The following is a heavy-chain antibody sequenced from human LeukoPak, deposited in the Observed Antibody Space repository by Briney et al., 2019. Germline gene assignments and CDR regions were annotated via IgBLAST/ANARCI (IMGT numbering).Heavy chain of an antibody. D-gene: IGHD6-6*01. J-gene: IGHJ4*02. CDR2: IYYSGST. Sequence: NSSETLSLTCTVSGGSISSSSYYWGWIRQPPGKGLEWIGSIYYSGSTYYNPSLKSRVTISVDTSKNQFSLKLSSVTAADTAVYYCARNTEYCSSSGSVDYWGQGTLVTVSS. CDR1: GGSISSSSYY. CDR3: ARNTEYCSSSGSVDY. V-gene: IGHV4-39*07.